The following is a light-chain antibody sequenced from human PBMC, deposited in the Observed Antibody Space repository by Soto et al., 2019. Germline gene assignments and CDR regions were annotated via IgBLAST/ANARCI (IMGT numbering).Light chain of an antibody. CDR1: QTVSSNS. J-gene: IGKJ5*01. Sequence: EIVLTQSPGTLTLSPGERATLSCRASQTVSSNSLAWYQQKAGQAPRVLIFDVSTRATGIPDRFSGSGSGTEFTLTISSLQSEDFAVYCCQQHNNWPLTFGPGTRLEIK. CDR3: QQHNNWPLT. V-gene: IGKV3D-20*02. CDR2: DVS.